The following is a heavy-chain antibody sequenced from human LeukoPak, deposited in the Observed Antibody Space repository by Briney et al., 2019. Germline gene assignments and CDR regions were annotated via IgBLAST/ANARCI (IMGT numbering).Heavy chain of an antibody. CDR2: IYYSGST. CDR3: ARGGRIGSKWLRSAFDP. CDR1: GGSISSSSYY. Sequence: PSETLSLTCTVSGGSISSSSYYWGWIRQPPGKGLEWIGSIYYSGSTYYNPSLKSRVTISVDTSKNQFSLKLSSVTAADTAVYYCARGGRIGSKWLRSAFDPWGQGTLVTVSS. J-gene: IGHJ5*02. V-gene: IGHV4-39*07. D-gene: IGHD5-12*01.